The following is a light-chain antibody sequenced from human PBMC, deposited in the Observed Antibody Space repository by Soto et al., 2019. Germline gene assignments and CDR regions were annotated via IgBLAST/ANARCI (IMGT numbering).Light chain of an antibody. CDR3: ASYTTSSTYV. CDR2: DVS. Sequence: QSVLXQPASVSGSPVQSIAISCTGTSSDVGGYSYVSWYQQQPGKAPKLVISDVSNRPSGVSDRFSGSKSGNTASLTISGLQTEDEADYYCASYTTSSTYVFGTGTKVTVL. J-gene: IGLJ1*01. V-gene: IGLV2-14*01. CDR1: SSDVGGYSY.